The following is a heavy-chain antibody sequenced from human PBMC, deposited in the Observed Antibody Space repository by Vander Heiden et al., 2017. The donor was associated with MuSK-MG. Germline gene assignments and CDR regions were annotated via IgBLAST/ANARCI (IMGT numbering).Heavy chain of an antibody. CDR2: IYHSGST. V-gene: IGHV4-38-2*02. D-gene: IGHD3-3*01. CDR3: ARGGFLEWFDY. CDR1: GYSISSGYY. Sequence: QVQLQESGPGLVKPSETLSLTCTVSGYSISSGYYWGWIRQPPGKGLEWIGSIYHSGSTYYNPSLKSRVTISVDTSKNQFSLKLSSVTAADTAVYYCARGGFLEWFDYWGHGTLVTVSS. J-gene: IGHJ4*01.